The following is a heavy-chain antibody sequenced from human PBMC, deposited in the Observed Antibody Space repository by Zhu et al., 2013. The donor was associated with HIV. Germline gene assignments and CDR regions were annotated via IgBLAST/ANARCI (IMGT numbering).Heavy chain of an antibody. CDR1: GYTFTGYY. V-gene: IGHV1-2*02. J-gene: IGHJ4*02. D-gene: IGHD2-2*01. Sequence: QVQLVQSGAEVKKPGASVKVSCKASGYTFTGYYMHWVRQAPGQGLEWMGWINPNSGGTNYAQKFQGRVTMTRDTSFSTAYMELSSLTSDDTAVYYCARRHCTGTSCYLDFWGQGTRVTVSS. CDR2: INPNSGGT. CDR3: ARRHCTGTSCYLDF.